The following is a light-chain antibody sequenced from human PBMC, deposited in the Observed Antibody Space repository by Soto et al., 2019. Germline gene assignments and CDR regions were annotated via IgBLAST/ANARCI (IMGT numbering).Light chain of an antibody. V-gene: IGLV2-14*03. CDR2: HVT. CDR3: CSLTTSHTYV. CDR1: SSYIGHYHY. Sequence: AVRTQPSYASGAPGQSITISCTGTSSYIGHYHYVSWYHQHPGKAPKLMIYHVTYRPSGVSNRYSGSKSGNSASLTISGLQADDEADYYCCSLTTSHTYVFGSGNKVT. J-gene: IGLJ1*01.